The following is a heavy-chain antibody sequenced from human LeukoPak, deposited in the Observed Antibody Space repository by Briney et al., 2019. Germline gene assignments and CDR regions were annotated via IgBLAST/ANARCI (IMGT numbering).Heavy chain of an antibody. CDR3: AKDIVSTSSNWFDP. V-gene: IGHV3-9*01. CDR2: ISWNSGSI. D-gene: IGHD2-2*01. CDR1: GFTFDDYA. J-gene: IGHJ5*02. Sequence: GGSLRLSCAASGFTFDDYAMHWVRQAPGKGLEWVSGISWNSGSIGYADSVKGRFTISRDNAKNSLYLQMNSLRAEDTALYYCAKDIVSTSSNWFDPWGQGTLVTVS.